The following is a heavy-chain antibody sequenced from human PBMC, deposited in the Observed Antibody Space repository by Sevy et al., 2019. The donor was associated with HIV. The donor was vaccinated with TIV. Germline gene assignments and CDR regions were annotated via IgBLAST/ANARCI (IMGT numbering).Heavy chain of an antibody. Sequence: GGSLRLSCAASGFTFSSYGMHWVRQAPGKGLEWVAVIWYDGSNKYYADSVKGRFTISRDNSKNTLYLQMNSLRAEDTAVYYCVRASYGSGSYYSNPLAFDIWGQGTMVTVSS. CDR1: GFTFSSYG. J-gene: IGHJ3*02. CDR3: VRASYGSGSYYSNPLAFDI. CDR2: IWYDGSNK. V-gene: IGHV3-33*01. D-gene: IGHD3-10*01.